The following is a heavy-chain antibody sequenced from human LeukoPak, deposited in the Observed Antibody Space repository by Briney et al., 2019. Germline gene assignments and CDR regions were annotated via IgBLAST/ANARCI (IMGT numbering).Heavy chain of an antibody. CDR1: GFTFSSYA. V-gene: IGHV3-30-3*01. D-gene: IGHD2-2*01. J-gene: IGHJ6*02. Sequence: GGSLRLSCAASGFTFSSYAMHWVRQAPGKGLEWVAVISYDGSNKYYADSVKGRFTISRDNSKDTLHLQMNSLRAEDTAVYYCARAYCSSTSCYHPPYYYGMDVWGQGTTVTVSS. CDR2: ISYDGSNK. CDR3: ARAYCSSTSCYHPPYYYGMDV.